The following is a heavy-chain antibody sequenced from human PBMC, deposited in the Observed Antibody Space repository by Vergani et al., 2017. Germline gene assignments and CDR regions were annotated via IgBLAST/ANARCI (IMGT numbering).Heavy chain of an antibody. CDR3: AKAWGYSSSWCLYYYYGMDV. J-gene: IGHJ6*02. CDR1: GFTFSSYG. Sequence: QVQLVESGGGVVQPGRSLRLPCAASGFTFSSYGMHWVRQAPGKGLEGVAVISYDGSNKYYADSVKGRFTISRDKSKNTLYLQMNSLRAEDTAVYYCAKAWGYSSSWCLYYYYGMDVWGQGTTVTVSS. D-gene: IGHD6-13*01. V-gene: IGHV3-30*18. CDR2: ISYDGSNK.